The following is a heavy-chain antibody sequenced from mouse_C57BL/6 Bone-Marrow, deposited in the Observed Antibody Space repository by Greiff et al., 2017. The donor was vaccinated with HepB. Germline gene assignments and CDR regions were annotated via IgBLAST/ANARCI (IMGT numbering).Heavy chain of an antibody. CDR1: GYTFTDYE. J-gene: IGHJ3*01. D-gene: IGHD3-2*02. CDR2: IDPETGGT. V-gene: IGHV1-15*01. CDR3: ARSGELTGAQARFAY. Sequence: VKLMESGAELVRPGASVTLSCKASGYTFTDYEMHWVKQTPVHGLEWIGAIDPETGGTAYNQKFKGKAILTADKSSSTAYMELRSQKSEESAVYDCARSGELTGAQARFAYWGQGTLVTVS.